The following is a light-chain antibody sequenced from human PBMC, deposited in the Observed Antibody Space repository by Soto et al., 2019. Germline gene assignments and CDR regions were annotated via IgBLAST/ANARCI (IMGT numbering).Light chain of an antibody. CDR2: GAS. CDR3: QHYGSSPFT. V-gene: IGKV3-20*01. Sequence: EIVLTQSPGTLSLSPGERATLSCRGSQSVSSSYLAWYQQKPGQAPRLLIYGASSRATGIPDRISGSGSGTDFTLTISRLEPEDFAVYYCQHYGSSPFTFGPGTKVDIK. CDR1: QSVSSSY. J-gene: IGKJ3*01.